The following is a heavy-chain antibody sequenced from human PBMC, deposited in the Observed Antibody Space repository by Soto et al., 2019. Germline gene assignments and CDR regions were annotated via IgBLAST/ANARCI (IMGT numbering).Heavy chain of an antibody. CDR3: AKAGPSCSSNSCPTYGMDV. Sequence: PGGSLRLACAACGFSFRSYAMSWVLQAPGNGLEWVSAISGSGGSTYYADSVKGRFTISRDNSKNTLYLQMNSLRAEDTAVYYCAKAGPSCSSNSCPTYGMDVWRQGTTVTVSS. CDR1: GFSFRSYA. D-gene: IGHD2-2*01. CDR2: ISGSGGST. J-gene: IGHJ6*02. V-gene: IGHV3-23*01.